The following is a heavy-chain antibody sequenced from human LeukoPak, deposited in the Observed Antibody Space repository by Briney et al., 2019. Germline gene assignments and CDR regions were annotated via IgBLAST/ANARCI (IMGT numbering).Heavy chain of an antibody. D-gene: IGHD6-19*01. CDR2: INPNSGGT. J-gene: IGHJ4*02. V-gene: IGHV1-2*02. CDR1: GYTFIDYY. CDR3: ARDLKMGYSSGRYSWGTGSSNDY. Sequence: GASVKVSCKASGYTFIDYYIHWVRQAPGQGLEWMGWINPNSGGTNSAQKFQGRVTTTRDTSISTAYMELRSLRSDDTAVYYCARDLKMGYSSGRYSWGTGSSNDYWGQGTLVTVSS.